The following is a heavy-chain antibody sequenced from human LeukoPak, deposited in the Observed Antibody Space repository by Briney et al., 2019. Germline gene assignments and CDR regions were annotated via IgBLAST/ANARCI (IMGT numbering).Heavy chain of an antibody. CDR3: ARGRQQPIYYFDY. D-gene: IGHD6-13*01. CDR1: GYTLTELS. Sequence: ASVKVSCKVSGYTLTELSMHWVRQAPGQGLEWMGWISAYNGNTSYAQKLQGRVTMTTDTSTSTAYMELRSLRSDDTAVYYCARGRQQPIYYFDYWGQGTLVTVSS. J-gene: IGHJ4*02. CDR2: ISAYNGNT. V-gene: IGHV1-18*01.